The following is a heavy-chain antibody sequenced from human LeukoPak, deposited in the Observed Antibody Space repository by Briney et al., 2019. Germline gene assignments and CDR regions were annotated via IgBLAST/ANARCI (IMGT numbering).Heavy chain of an antibody. J-gene: IGHJ4*02. D-gene: IGHD3-16*02. CDR2: INTNTGNP. Sequence: ASVKVSCKASGYTFTSYAMNWVRRAPGQGLEWMGWINTNTGNPTYAQGFTGRFVFSLDTSVSTTYLQISSLKAEDTAVYFCARAFQSLGGLSLPDYWGQGTLLTVSS. CDR3: ARAFQSLGGLSLPDY. CDR1: GYTFTSYA. V-gene: IGHV7-4-1*02.